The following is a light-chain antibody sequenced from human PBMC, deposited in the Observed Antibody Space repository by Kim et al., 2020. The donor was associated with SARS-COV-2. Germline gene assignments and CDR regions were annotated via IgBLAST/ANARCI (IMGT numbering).Light chain of an antibody. CDR2: QHG. Sequence: VSPSHKARLPCSGEKLGNKYTSWYQQAPGPSPVLVMYQHGGRPSGIPGRFFGSKSGNTAPLTISGTQAIDEADYYCQAWDSSTAVVFGGGTQLTVL. V-gene: IGLV3-1*01. CDR1: KLGNKY. J-gene: IGLJ2*01. CDR3: QAWDSSTAVV.